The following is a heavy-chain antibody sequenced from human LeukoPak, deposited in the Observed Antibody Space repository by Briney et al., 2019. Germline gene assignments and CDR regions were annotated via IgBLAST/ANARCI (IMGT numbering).Heavy chain of an antibody. Sequence: PSRTLSLTCTVSGGSLSLGSYYWSWIRQPAGKGLEWIGRIYASGSTDYNPSHYNPSLRSRVTISVDTSKSQFSLKLSSLTAADTAVYYCAREFRGGGDSGIFDYWGLGTLVTVSS. CDR3: AREFRGGGDSGIFDY. CDR2: IYASGS. CDR1: GGSLSLGSYY. D-gene: IGHD4-23*01. V-gene: IGHV4-61*02. J-gene: IGHJ4*02.